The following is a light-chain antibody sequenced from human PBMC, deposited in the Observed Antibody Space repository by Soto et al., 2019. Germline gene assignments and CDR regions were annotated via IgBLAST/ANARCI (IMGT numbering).Light chain of an antibody. Sequence: EIVLTQSPATLSLSPGERATLSCRASQSVSSYLAWYKQKPGQAPRLLIYDASNRATGIPARFSGSGSGTALSLTIRSIEPEYFAVYYCQQRSNYTFGQGTKLEIK. CDR2: DAS. V-gene: IGKV3-11*01. CDR1: QSVSSY. J-gene: IGKJ2*01. CDR3: QQRSNYT.